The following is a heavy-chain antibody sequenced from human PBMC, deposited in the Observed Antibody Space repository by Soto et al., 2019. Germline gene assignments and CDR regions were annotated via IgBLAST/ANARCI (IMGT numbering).Heavy chain of an antibody. D-gene: IGHD6-13*01. CDR2: TYYRSKWYN. Sequence: SQTLSLTCVISGDSVSSNSAAWNWIRQSPSRGLEWLGRTYYRSKWYNDYAVSVKSRITINPDTSKNQFSLQLNSVTPEDTAVYYCARDRSSSWPHYYYYYGMDVWGQGTTVTVSS. CDR1: GDSVSSNSAA. J-gene: IGHJ6*02. V-gene: IGHV6-1*01. CDR3: ARDRSSSWPHYYYYYGMDV.